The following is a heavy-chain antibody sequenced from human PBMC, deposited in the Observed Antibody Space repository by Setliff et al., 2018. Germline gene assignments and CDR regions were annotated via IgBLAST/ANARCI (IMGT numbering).Heavy chain of an antibody. J-gene: IGHJ6*03. CDR3: ARTLITSGGVIVMSYYYYYMDV. Sequence: GASVKVSCKASGGTFSSYAISWVRQAPGQGLEWMGGIIPIFGTANYAQKFQGRGTITADESTSTAYMELSSLRTEDAAVYYCARTLITSGGVIVMSYYYYYMDVWGKGTTVTVS. D-gene: IGHD3-16*02. V-gene: IGHV1-69*13. CDR1: GGTFSSYA. CDR2: IIPIFGTA.